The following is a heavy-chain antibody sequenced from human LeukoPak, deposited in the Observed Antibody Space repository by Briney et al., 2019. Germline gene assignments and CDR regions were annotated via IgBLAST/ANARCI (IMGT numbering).Heavy chain of an antibody. CDR2: ISSSSSTI. J-gene: IGHJ6*03. CDR3: ARFAAGGSYYYYMDV. CDR1: GFTFSSYS. V-gene: IGHV3-48*01. D-gene: IGHD6-25*01. Sequence: GGSLRLSCAASGFTFSSYSMNWVRQAPGKGLEWVSYISSSSSTIYYADSVRGRFTISRDNAKNSLYLQMNGLRADDTAVYYCARFAAGGSYYYYMDVWGKGTTVTVSS.